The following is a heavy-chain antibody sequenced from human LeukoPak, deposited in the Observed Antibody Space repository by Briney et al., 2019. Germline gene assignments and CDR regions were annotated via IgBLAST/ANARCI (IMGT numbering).Heavy chain of an antibody. J-gene: IGHJ4*02. CDR3: ARPIDY. CDR2: INHSGST. V-gene: IGHV4-34*01. CDR1: GXSFSGYY. Sequence: SETLSLTCAVYGXSFSGYYWSWIRQPPGKGLEWIGEINHSGSTNYNPSLKSRVTISVDTSKNQFSLKLSSVTAADTAVYYCARPIDYWGQGTLVTVSS.